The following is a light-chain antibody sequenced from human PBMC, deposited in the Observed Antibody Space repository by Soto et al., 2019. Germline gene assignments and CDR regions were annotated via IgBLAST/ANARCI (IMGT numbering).Light chain of an antibody. V-gene: IGKV3-11*01. J-gene: IGKJ5*01. CDR1: QSVSRY. Sequence: EIVLTQSPATLSLSPGERATLYCRASQSVSRYLAWYQQKPGQAPRLLIYDASNRATGIPARFSGSGSGTDFTLTISSLEPEDFAVYYCQQYNNWPPITFGQGTRLEIK. CDR2: DAS. CDR3: QQYNNWPPIT.